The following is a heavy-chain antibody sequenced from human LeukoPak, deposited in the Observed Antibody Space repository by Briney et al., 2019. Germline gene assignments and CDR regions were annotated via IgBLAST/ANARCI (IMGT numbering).Heavy chain of an antibody. Sequence: SETLSLTCTFSGGSVSSSGYYWGWIRQPPGMGLEWVGSIYYSGSTYYTPSLKSRVTISVHTSKTQFSLKLSSVTAADTAVYYWARQGDGGYSYGTFDSGGQGTLVTVSS. CDR2: IYYSGST. V-gene: IGHV4-39*01. J-gene: IGHJ4*02. D-gene: IGHD5-18*01. CDR3: ARQGDGGYSYGTFDS. CDR1: GGSVSSSGYY.